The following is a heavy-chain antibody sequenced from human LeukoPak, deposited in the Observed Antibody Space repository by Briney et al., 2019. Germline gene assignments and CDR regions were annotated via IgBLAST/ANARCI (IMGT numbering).Heavy chain of an antibody. Sequence: GESLKISCKGSGYSFTSSLIGWVRQMPGKGLEWMGLIYPGDSDTRYSPSFQGQVTMSADKSISTAYLQWSSLKASDTAMYYCAISRGYPGRFDPWGQGTLVTVSS. CDR1: GYSFTSSL. CDR3: AISRGYPGRFDP. CDR2: IYPGDSDT. V-gene: IGHV5-51*01. J-gene: IGHJ5*02. D-gene: IGHD2-15*01.